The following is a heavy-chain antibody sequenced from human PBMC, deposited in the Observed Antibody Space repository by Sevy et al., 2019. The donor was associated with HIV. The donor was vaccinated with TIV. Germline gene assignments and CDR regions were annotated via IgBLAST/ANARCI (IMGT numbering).Heavy chain of an antibody. CDR3: ARGPGELLPYYFDY. CDR1: GFTFSIYG. CDR2: IWYDGSNK. D-gene: IGHD3-10*01. V-gene: IGHV3-33*01. Sequence: GGSLRLSCAASGFTFSIYGMHGVRQAPGKGLEWVAVIWYDGSNKDYADSVKGRFTISRDNSKNTLYLQMNSLRAEDTAVYYCARGPGELLPYYFDYWGQGTLVTVSS. J-gene: IGHJ4*02.